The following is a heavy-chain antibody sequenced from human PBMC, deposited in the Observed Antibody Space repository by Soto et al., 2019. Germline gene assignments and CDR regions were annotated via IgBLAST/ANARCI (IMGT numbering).Heavy chain of an antibody. CDR2: IYPGDSDT. CDR3: ARGGYCSSTSCYTGSPPYGMDV. D-gene: IGHD2-2*02. V-gene: IGHV5-51*01. Sequence: ESLKISCKGSGYSFTSYWIGWVRQMPGKGLEWMGIIYPGDSDTRYSPSFQGQVTISADKSISTAYLQWSSLKASDTAMYYCARGGYCSSTSCYTGSPPYGMDVWGKGTTVT. CDR1: GYSFTSYW. J-gene: IGHJ6*04.